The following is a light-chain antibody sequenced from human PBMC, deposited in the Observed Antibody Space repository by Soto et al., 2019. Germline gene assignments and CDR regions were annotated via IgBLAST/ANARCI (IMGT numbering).Light chain of an antibody. CDR2: VAS. V-gene: IGKV1-9*01. CDR1: QDISNY. CDR3: QQLNSYLT. Sequence: DIQLTQSPSFLSASVGDRVTITCRASQDISNYLAWYQQKPGKAPKLLIYVASTLQSGVPSRFSGSGSGTEFPLTIDSLQPDDVATYYYQQLNSYLTFGPGTTVDFK. J-gene: IGKJ3*01.